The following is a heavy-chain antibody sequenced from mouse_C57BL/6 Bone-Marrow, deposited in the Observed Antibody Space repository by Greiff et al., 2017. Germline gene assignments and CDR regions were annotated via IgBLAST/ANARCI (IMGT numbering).Heavy chain of an antibody. D-gene: IGHD1-1*01. Sequence: QVQLKESGPGLVQPSQSLSITCTVSGFSLTSYGVHWVRQSPGKGLEWLGVIWSGGSTDYNAAFISRLSISKDNSKSQVFFKMNRLQADDTAIYYCARKGYGSSCWYFDVGGTGTTVTVSS. CDR3: ARKGYGSSCWYFDV. J-gene: IGHJ1*03. CDR1: GFSLTSYG. CDR2: IWSGGST. V-gene: IGHV2-2*01.